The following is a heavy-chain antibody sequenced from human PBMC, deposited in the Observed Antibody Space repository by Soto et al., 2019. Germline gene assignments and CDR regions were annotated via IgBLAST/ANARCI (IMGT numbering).Heavy chain of an antibody. J-gene: IGHJ4*02. CDR3: AGTPNALYYFDY. CDR2: IYHTGSA. CDR1: GGSISTVDYY. V-gene: IGHV4-31*03. D-gene: IGHD2-8*01. Sequence: QVQLQESGPGLVKPSQTLSLTCTVSGGSISTVDYYWSWIRLLPGRGLEWIAYIYHTGSAYYNPSLRSRITLSLEPSKNQFSLTLTSVTAADTAVYFCAGTPNALYYFDYWGQGTLVTVSS.